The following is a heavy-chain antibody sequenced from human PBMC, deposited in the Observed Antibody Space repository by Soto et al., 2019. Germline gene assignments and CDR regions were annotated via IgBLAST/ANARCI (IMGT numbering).Heavy chain of an antibody. D-gene: IGHD3-22*01. Sequence: EVQLVESGGGSVQPGRSLRLSCAASGFSFDDYGMHWVRQGPGKGLEWVSGISWNSGDIYYADCVKGRFTISRANAKRSLYLQMNSLRTEDTALYYCAKDNDFDRDGPFDYWGQGILVTVSS. CDR2: ISWNSGDI. CDR3: AKDNDFDRDGPFDY. V-gene: IGHV3-9*01. J-gene: IGHJ4*02. CDR1: GFSFDDYG.